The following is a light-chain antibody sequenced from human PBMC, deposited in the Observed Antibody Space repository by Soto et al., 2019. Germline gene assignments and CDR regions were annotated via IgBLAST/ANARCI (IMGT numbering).Light chain of an antibody. J-gene: IGLJ1*01. CDR3: SSYTSSITYV. CDR1: SSDVGSYNR. CDR2: EVN. V-gene: IGLV2-18*02. Sequence: QSALTQPPSVSGSPGQSVAISCTGTSSDVGSYNRVSWYQQPPGTAPKVMIYEVNNRPSGVPDRFSGSKSGNTASLTISGLQAEDEADYYCSSYTSSITYVFGTGTKVTVL.